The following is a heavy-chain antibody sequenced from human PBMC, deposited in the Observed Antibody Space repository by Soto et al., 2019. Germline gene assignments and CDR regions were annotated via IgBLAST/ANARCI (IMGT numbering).Heavy chain of an antibody. D-gene: IGHD3-22*01. V-gene: IGHV4-30-4*01. J-gene: IGHJ4*02. Sequence: PAETLSLTCTVSGASISSGEYYWTWIRPTPGKGLEWIGSIYYSGSTYYNPSLKSRVTISVDTSNNQFSLKLSSVTAADTAVYYCARASYDSSTYYLDYWGQGTLVTVSS. CDR1: GASISSGEYY. CDR2: IYYSGST. CDR3: ARASYDSSTYYLDY.